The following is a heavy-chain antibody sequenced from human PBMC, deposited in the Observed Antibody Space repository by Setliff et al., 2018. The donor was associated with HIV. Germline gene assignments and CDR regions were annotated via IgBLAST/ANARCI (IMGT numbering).Heavy chain of an antibody. Sequence: GECLKISCKGSGYRFASYWIGWVRQMPGKGLEWMGIIYPGYSATRYSPSFQGQVTISAYKSISTTYLHWSSLKASDTAMYFCARLPTVDHHFDFWGEGTLVTVSS. CDR3: ARLPTVDHHFDF. V-gene: IGHV5-51*01. J-gene: IGHJ4*02. CDR1: GYRFASYW. D-gene: IGHD7-27*01. CDR2: IYPGYSAT.